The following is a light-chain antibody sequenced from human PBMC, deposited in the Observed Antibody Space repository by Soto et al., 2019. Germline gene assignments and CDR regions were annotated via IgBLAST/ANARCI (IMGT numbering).Light chain of an antibody. CDR3: KSYAGSNTYV. CDR1: KKDIGVYDF. Sequence: QSVLTQPPSASGSPGQSVTISCTGTKKDIGVYDFVSWYQHHPGKAPRLIIYEVVQRPSGVPDRFSGSKSGNTASLTVSVLKAADEADYFCKSYAGSNTYVFGSWTKVTVL. J-gene: IGLJ1*01. V-gene: IGLV2-8*01. CDR2: EVV.